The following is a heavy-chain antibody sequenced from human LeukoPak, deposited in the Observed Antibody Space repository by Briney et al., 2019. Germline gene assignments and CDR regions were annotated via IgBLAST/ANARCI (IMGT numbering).Heavy chain of an antibody. CDR3: ARGSSGWYSNWFDP. D-gene: IGHD6-19*01. Sequence: GGSLRLSCAASGFTFSSYWMSWVRQAPGKGLEWVANIKQDGSEKYYVDSVKGRFTISRDNAKNSLYLQMNSLRAEDTAVYYCARGSSGWYSNWFDPWGQETLVTVSS. CDR1: GFTFSSYW. CDR2: IKQDGSEK. J-gene: IGHJ5*02. V-gene: IGHV3-7*01.